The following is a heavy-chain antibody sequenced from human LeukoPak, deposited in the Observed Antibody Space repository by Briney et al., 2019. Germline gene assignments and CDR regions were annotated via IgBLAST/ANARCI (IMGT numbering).Heavy chain of an antibody. CDR1: GFTVSSNY. D-gene: IGHD3-22*01. J-gene: IGHJ4*02. Sequence: GGSLRLSCAASGFTVSSNYMSWVRQAPGKGLEWVSVIYSGGSTYYADSVKGRFAISRDNSKNTLYLQMNSLRAEDTAVYYCATNYYDSNSYYSEWGQGTLVTVSS. CDR2: IYSGGST. V-gene: IGHV3-53*01. CDR3: ATNYYDSNSYYSE.